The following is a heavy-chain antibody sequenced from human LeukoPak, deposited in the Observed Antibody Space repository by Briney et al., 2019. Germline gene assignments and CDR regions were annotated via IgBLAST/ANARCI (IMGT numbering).Heavy chain of an antibody. CDR1: GFTFSNYG. CDR2: IRYDGSNK. Sequence: GGSLRLSCAASGFTFSNYGMHWVRQAPGKGLEWVAFIRYDGSNKYYADSVKGRFTISRDNSKNTLYLQMNSLRAEDTAVYYCAKGRGWEASYYYYYMDVWGKGTTVTISS. D-gene: IGHD1-26*01. CDR3: AKGRGWEASYYYYYMDV. J-gene: IGHJ6*03. V-gene: IGHV3-30*02.